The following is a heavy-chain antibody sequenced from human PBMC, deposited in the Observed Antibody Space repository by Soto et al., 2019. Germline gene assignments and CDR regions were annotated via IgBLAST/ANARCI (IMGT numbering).Heavy chain of an antibody. Sequence: PGESLKISCAASGFTFSSYSMNWVRQAPGKGLEWVSYISSSSSTIYYADSVKGRFTIPRDNAKNSLYLQMNSLRAEDTAVYYCARDLNYGLFDYWGQGTLVTVSS. CDR3: ARDLNYGLFDY. V-gene: IGHV3-48*01. D-gene: IGHD4-17*01. CDR2: ISSSSSTI. J-gene: IGHJ4*02. CDR1: GFTFSSYS.